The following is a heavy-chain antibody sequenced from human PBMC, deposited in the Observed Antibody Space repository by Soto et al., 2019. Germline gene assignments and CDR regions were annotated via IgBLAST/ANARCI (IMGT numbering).Heavy chain of an antibody. CDR1: GYTFTSYA. Sequence: ASVKVSCKASGYTFTSYAMHWVRQAPGQRLEWMGWINAGNGNTKYSQKFQGRVTITRDTSASTAYMELSSLRSEDTAVYYCARVTIQPDYYYYGMDVWGQGTTVTVSS. CDR2: INAGNGNT. J-gene: IGHJ6*02. CDR3: ARVTIQPDYYYYGMDV. V-gene: IGHV1-3*01. D-gene: IGHD3-10*01.